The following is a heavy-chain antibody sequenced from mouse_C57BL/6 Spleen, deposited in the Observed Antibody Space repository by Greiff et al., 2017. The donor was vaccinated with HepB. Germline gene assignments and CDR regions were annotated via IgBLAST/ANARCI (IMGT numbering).Heavy chain of an antibody. V-gene: IGHV14-4*01. D-gene: IGHD2-3*01. CDR2: IDPENGDT. Sequence: VQLQQSGAELVWPGASVKLSCTASGFNIKDDYMHWVKQRPEQGLEWIGWIDPENGDTEYASKFQGKATITADTSSNTAYLQLSSLTSEDTAVYYCTIDGSWFAYWGQGTLVTVSA. CDR3: TIDGSWFAY. J-gene: IGHJ3*01. CDR1: GFNIKDDY.